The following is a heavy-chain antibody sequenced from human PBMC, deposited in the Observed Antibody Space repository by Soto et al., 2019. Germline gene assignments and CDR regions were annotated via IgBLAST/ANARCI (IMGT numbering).Heavy chain of an antibody. CDR2: NSALNGKT. D-gene: IGHD1-26*01. CDR1: GFTFNTHG. CDR3: AAATSIALGFRY. V-gene: IGHV1-18*01. Sequence: QGFLVQSGAEVKRPGASVRVSCKTSGFTFNTHGFSWVRQAPGQGLEWMGWNSALNGKTFYAHNFQDRVIMTTDTSSSTAYMELRGLKSDDTAVYYCAAATSIALGFRYLGQGTLVTVSS. J-gene: IGHJ4*02.